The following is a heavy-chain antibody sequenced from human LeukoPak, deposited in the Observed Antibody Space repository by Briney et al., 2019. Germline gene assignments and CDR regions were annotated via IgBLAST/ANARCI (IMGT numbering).Heavy chain of an antibody. CDR3: ARCYISSWWAAGY. Sequence: GGSLRLSCAASGFTFDDYSISCVRPAPGGGRGWVSCINWNGGSTGYADPVKGRFTISRDNAKNSLYLQMNSLRAEDTALYYCARCYISSWWAAGYWGQGTLVTVSS. J-gene: IGHJ4*02. D-gene: IGHD2-15*01. CDR1: GFTFDDYS. V-gene: IGHV3-20*04. CDR2: INWNGGST.